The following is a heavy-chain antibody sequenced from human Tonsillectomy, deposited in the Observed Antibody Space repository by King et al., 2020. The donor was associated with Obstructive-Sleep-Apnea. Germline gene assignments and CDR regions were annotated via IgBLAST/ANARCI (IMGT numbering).Heavy chain of an antibody. CDR2: IHYSGYH. J-gene: IGHJ4*02. D-gene: IGHD3-10*01. CDR1: GFSVRRNGYS. CDR3: ARDPGHYCDT. Sequence: QLQESGPGLVRTSQTLSLTCVVSGFSVRRNGYSWSCIRQPPGKVLEWVGDIHYSGYHPYHTSLKSRAKISMHTSTNQLSLTLRSVTAADTAIHFCARDPGHYCDTWGQGTLVTVSS. V-gene: IGHV4-30-4*07.